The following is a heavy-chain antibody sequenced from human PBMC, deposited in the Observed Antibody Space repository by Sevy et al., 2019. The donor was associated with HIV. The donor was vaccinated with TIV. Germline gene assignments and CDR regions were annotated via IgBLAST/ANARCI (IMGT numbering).Heavy chain of an antibody. Sequence: SETLSLKCSVSGGSVNNHYWTWIRQSPGKGLEWLGYAHYSGRPDYNPSLKSRLTISLDMSKNQFSLQLDYVTAADTAIYYCATLGTNFDPRFDPWGQGTLVTVFS. CDR2: AHYSGRP. CDR3: ATLGTNFDPRFDP. J-gene: IGHJ5*02. V-gene: IGHV4-59*02. D-gene: IGHD2-8*01. CDR1: GGSVNNHY.